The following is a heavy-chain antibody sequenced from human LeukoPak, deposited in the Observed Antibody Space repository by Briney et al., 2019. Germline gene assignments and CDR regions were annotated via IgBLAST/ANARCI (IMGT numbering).Heavy chain of an antibody. CDR1: GYSISSGYY. J-gene: IGHJ6*03. Sequence: SETLSLTCTVSGYSISSGYYWGWIRQPPGKGLEWIGYIYYSGSTNYNPSLKSRVTISVDTSKNQFSLKLSSVTAADTAVYYCARSSEGRYYYDSSGYTYFYYYMDVWGKGTTVTISS. V-gene: IGHV4-38-2*02. D-gene: IGHD3-22*01. CDR2: IYYSGST. CDR3: ARSSEGRYYYDSSGYTYFYYYMDV.